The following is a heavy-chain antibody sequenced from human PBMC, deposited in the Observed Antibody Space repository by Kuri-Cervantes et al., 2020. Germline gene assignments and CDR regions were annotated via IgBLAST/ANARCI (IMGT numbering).Heavy chain of an antibody. CDR3: ARGKLSVAAAGTYWFNP. CDR2: INPNSGGT. D-gene: IGHD6-13*01. J-gene: IGHJ5*02. Sequence: ASVKVSCKASGYTFTSYGISWVRQAPGQGLEWMGWINPNSGGTNYAQKFQGWVTMTRDTSISTAYMELSSLRSEDTAVYYCARGKLSVAAAGTYWFNPWGQGTLVTVSS. V-gene: IGHV1-2*04. CDR1: GYTFTSYG.